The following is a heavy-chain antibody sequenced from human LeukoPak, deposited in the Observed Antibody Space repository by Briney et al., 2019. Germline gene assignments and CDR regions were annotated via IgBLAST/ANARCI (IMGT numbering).Heavy chain of an antibody. D-gene: IGHD3-22*01. CDR3: ARDYDYEDGGGFDH. CDR2: ISYDGSNK. Sequence: GGSLRLSCAASGFTFSSYSMNWVRQAPGKGLEWVAVISYDGSNKYYADSVKGRFTISRDNSKNTLYLQMNSLRAEDTAVYYCARDYDYEDGGGFDHWGQGTLVTVSS. CDR1: GFTFSSYS. J-gene: IGHJ4*02. V-gene: IGHV3-30*03.